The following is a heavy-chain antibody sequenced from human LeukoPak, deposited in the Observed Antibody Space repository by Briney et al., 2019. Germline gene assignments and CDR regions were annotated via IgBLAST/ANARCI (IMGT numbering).Heavy chain of an antibody. V-gene: IGHV1-69*05. CDR2: IIPIFGTA. Sequence: ASVKVSCKASGGTFSSYAISWVRQAPGQGLEWMGGIIPIFGTANYAQKFQGRVTITTDESTSTAYMELSSLRSEDTAVYYCATVYVTGTLGWFDPWGQGTLVTVSS. CDR3: ATVYVTGTLGWFDP. D-gene: IGHD1-7*01. J-gene: IGHJ5*02. CDR1: GGTFSSYA.